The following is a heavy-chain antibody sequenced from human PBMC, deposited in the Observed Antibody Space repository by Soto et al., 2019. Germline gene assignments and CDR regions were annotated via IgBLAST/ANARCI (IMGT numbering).Heavy chain of an antibody. V-gene: IGHV3-23*01. CDR3: AREKYSSGWYESFDY. D-gene: IGHD6-19*01. J-gene: IGHJ4*02. CDR1: GFTFSSYA. Sequence: GGSLRLSCAASGFTFSSYAMSWVRQAPGKGLEWVSAISGSGGSTYYADSVKGRFTISRDNSKNTLYLQMNSLRAEDTAIYYCAREKYSSGWYESFDYWGQGTLVTVSS. CDR2: ISGSGGST.